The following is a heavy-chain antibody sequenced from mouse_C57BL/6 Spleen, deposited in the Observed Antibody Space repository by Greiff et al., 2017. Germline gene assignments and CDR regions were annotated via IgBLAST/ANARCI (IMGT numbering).Heavy chain of an antibody. D-gene: IGHD1-1*01. J-gene: IGHJ2*01. V-gene: IGHV5-12*01. Sequence: EVKLVESGGGLVQPGGSLKLSCAASGFTFSDYYMSWVRQTPEKRLEWVAYISNGGGSTYYPDTVKGRFTISRDNAKNTLYLQMSRLKSEDTAMYYCARQNYGSFDYWGQGTTLTVSS. CDR2: ISNGGGST. CDR1: GFTFSDYY. CDR3: ARQNYGSFDY.